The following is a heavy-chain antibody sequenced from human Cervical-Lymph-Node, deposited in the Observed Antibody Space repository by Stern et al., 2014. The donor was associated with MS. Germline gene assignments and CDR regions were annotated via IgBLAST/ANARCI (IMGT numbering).Heavy chain of an antibody. Sequence: QVQLVQSGAEVKKPGASVKVSCKASGYTFTSYGISWVRQAPGQGLEWLGWISAYNGNTNYAQKLPGSVTTTTAPPTSTAYMELRSLRSDDTAVYYCARDIKRGYSYGDYYYYYGMDVWGQGTTVTVSS. J-gene: IGHJ6*02. D-gene: IGHD5-18*01. V-gene: IGHV1-18*01. CDR3: ARDIKRGYSYGDYYYYYGMDV. CDR1: GYTFTSYG. CDR2: ISAYNGNT.